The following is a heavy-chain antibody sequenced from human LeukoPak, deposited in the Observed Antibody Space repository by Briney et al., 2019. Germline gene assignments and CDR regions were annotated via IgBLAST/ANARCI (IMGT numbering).Heavy chain of an antibody. Sequence: SETLSLTCTVSGGSISSYYWLWMRQPPGKGLEGIWYIYYSGSTNYNPSLKSRVTISVDTSKNQFSLKLSSVTAADTAVYYCARLGEHDYGGNGPVWDYWGQGTLVTVSS. J-gene: IGHJ4*02. V-gene: IGHV4-59*01. CDR2: IYYSGST. D-gene: IGHD4-23*01. CDR1: GGSISSYY. CDR3: ARLGEHDYGGNGPVWDY.